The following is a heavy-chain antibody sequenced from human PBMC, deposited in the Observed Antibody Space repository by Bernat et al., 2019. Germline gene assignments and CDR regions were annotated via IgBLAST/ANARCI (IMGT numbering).Heavy chain of an antibody. D-gene: IGHD1-14*01. V-gene: IGHV3-33*01. CDR1: GFTFSSHV. Sequence: QVQLVESGGGVVQPGRSLRLSCAASGFTFSSHVVHWVRQAPGKGLEWVAVMWYDGSNKYYGDPVKGRFTISRDTSTNPLYLEMNSLRVEDTAVYYCARTTATDWFFYLWGRGTLVTVSS. J-gene: IGHJ2*01. CDR2: MWYDGSNK. CDR3: ARTTATDWFFYL.